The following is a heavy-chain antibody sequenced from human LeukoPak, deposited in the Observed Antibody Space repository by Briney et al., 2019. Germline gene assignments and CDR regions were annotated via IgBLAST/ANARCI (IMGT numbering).Heavy chain of an antibody. CDR1: GYTFTDYD. D-gene: IGHD3-9*01. V-gene: IGHV1-18*01. CDR2: IRGDNGDT. CDR3: ARVGLLTGYYFFDY. Sequence: ASVKVSCKTSGYTFTDYDITWVRQAPGQGLEWVGWIRGDNGDTNYAQKLQGRVTMTTDTSTSTAYMELRSLGSDETAVYYCARVGLLTGYYFFDYWGQGTLVTVSS. J-gene: IGHJ4*02.